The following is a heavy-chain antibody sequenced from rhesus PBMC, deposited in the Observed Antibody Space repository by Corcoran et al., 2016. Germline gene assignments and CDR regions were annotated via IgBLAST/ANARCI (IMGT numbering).Heavy chain of an antibody. J-gene: IGHJ3*01. Sequence: QVQLQESGPGVVKPSETLSLTCAVSGGSIRDNYRWSWIRQPPREGLKWIGFISGSSPTTSYNPSLNSRSTISTDTSKNQVCVNLNPVTVADTAVYDCARTRPSHTVTPRAFDFWGQGLRVTVSS. CDR2: ISGSSPTT. D-gene: IGHD2-33*01. V-gene: IGHV4S10*01. CDR3: ARTRPSHTVTPRAFDF. CDR1: GGSIRDNYR.